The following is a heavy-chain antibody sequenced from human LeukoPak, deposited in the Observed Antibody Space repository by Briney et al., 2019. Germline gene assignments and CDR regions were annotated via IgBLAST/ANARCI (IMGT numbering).Heavy chain of an antibody. CDR2: ISSDGSHK. CDR3: AKEMAPMVHGDY. V-gene: IGHV3-30*18. D-gene: IGHD5-12*01. J-gene: IGHJ4*02. CDR1: GFTFSSYA. Sequence: GRSLRLSCAASGFTFSSYAMHWVRQAPGKGLEWVAIISSDGSHKFYADSVKGRFTISRDNSKNTLYLQMDSLRAEDTAVYYCAKEMAPMVHGDYWGQGTLVTVSS.